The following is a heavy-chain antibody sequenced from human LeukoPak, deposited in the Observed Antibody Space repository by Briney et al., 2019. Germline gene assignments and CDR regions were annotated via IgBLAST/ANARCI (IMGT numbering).Heavy chain of an antibody. V-gene: IGHV4-38-2*02. CDR1: GYSISSGYY. Sequence: KSSETLSLTCTVSGYSISSGYYWGWLRQPPGKGLEWSGSIYHSGSTYYNPSLKSRVTISVDTSKNQFSLKLSSVTAADTAVYYCARMPGYRYYYMDVWGKGTTVTISS. CDR3: ARMPGYRYYYMDV. CDR2: IYHSGST. D-gene: IGHD5-18*01. J-gene: IGHJ6*03.